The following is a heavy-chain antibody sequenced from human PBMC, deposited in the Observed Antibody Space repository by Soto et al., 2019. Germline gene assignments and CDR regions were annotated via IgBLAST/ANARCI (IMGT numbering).Heavy chain of an antibody. D-gene: IGHD5-12*01. Sequence: SETLSLTCAVSGGSISSGCYSWSWIRQPPGKGLEWVGYIYYSGSTYYNPSLKSRVTISVDTSKNQFSLKLSSVTAADTAVYYCARDSGYEFYYGMDVWGQGTTVTVSS. V-gene: IGHV4-31*11. CDR2: IYYSGST. CDR1: GGSISSGCYS. J-gene: IGHJ6*02. CDR3: ARDSGYEFYYGMDV.